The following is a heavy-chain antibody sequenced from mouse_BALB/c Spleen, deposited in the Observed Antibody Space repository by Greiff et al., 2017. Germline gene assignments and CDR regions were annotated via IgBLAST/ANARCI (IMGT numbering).Heavy chain of an antibody. D-gene: IGHD2-4*01. CDR3: ARGHYDYGLAY. V-gene: IGHV2-9*02. Sequence: VQVVESGPGLVAPSQSLSITCTVSGFSLTSYGVHWVRQPPGKGLEWLGVIWAGGSTNYNSALMSRLSISKDNSKSQVFLKMNSPQTDDTAMYYCARGHYDYGLAYWGQGTLVTVSA. J-gene: IGHJ3*01. CDR2: IWAGGST. CDR1: GFSLTSYG.